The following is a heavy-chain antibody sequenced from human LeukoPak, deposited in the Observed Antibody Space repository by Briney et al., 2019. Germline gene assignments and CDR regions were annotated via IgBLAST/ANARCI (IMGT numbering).Heavy chain of an antibody. V-gene: IGHV4-38-2*02. CDR3: ARTVLAVAGTELGWFDP. J-gene: IGHJ5*02. Sequence: SETLSLTCTVSGYSISSGYYWGWIRQPPGKGLEWIGSIYHSGSTYYNPSLKSRVTISVDTSKNQFSLKLSSVTAADTAVYYCARTVLAVAGTELGWFDPWGPGTLVTVSS. CDR1: GYSISSGYY. CDR2: IYHSGST. D-gene: IGHD6-19*01.